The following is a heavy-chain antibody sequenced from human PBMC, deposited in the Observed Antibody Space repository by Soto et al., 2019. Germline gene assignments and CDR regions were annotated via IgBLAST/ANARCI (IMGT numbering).Heavy chain of an antibody. J-gene: IGHJ6*02. CDR2: INPNSGGT. CDR3: ARDRYSGYYYYGMDV. V-gene: IGHV1-2*04. D-gene: IGHD1-26*01. CDR1: GYTFTGYY. Sequence: ASVKVSCKASGYTFTGYYMHWVRQAPGQGLEWMGWINPNSGGTNYAQKFQGWVTMTRDTSISTAYMELSRLRSDDTAVYYCARDRYSGYYYYGMDVWGQGTTVTVSS.